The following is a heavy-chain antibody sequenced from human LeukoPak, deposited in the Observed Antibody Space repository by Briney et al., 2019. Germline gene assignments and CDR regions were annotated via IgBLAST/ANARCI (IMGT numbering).Heavy chain of an antibody. Sequence: GGSLRLSCAASGFNVNSNYMNWVRQAPGKGLEWVSAIYSGGSTYYADSVKGRFTISRDNSKNTLYLQMNSLRAEDTALYYCAKEGFDYWGQGTLVTVSS. J-gene: IGHJ4*02. V-gene: IGHV3-53*01. CDR3: AKEGFDY. CDR1: GFNVNSNY. CDR2: IYSGGST.